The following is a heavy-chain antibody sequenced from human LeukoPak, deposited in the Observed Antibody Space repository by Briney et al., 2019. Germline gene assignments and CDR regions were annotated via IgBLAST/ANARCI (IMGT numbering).Heavy chain of an antibody. CDR2: MSPNSGDT. CDR1: GYTFTTHD. J-gene: IGHJ4*02. V-gene: IGHV1-8*01. Sequence: ASVTVSCKASGYTFTTHDINWVRQATGQRLEWLGWMSPNSGDTGYAQKFQGRVTMTSDSSISTAYMELSSLRSEDTAIYYCVRTPPNWGFDYWGQGTLVTVSS. CDR3: VRTPPNWGFDY. D-gene: IGHD7-27*01.